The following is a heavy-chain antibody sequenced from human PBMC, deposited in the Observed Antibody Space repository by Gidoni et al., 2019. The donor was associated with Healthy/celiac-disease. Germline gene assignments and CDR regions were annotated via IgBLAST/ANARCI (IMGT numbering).Heavy chain of an antibody. CDR1: GFTFSSYW. CDR2: MNSDGSST. J-gene: IGHJ4*02. V-gene: IGHV3-74*01. Sequence: EVQLVESGGGLVQPGGSLRLSCAASGFTFSSYWRHWVRQARGKGVVWVERMNSDGSSTSYANSVKGRFTISRDNAKKTLYLQMNSLRAEETAVYYCARADPGIAVAGIVLWGQGTLVTVSS. CDR3: ARADPGIAVAGIVL. D-gene: IGHD6-19*01.